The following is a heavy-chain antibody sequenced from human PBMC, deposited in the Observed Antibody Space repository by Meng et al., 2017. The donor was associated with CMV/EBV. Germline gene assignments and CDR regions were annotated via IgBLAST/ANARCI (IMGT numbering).Heavy chain of an antibody. J-gene: IGHJ4*02. CDR3: ARSIRQGFLEWLSGSRGY. CDR1: GGSISSRSYN. CDR2: VYYDGST. Sequence: GSLRLSCTVSGGSISSRSYNWGWIRQPPGKGLEWVGSVYYDGSTYYNSSLKSRVTTLVDTSKNQFSLKLSSVTAAVTAVYYCARSIRQGFLEWLSGSRGYWGPGILVTVSS. D-gene: IGHD3-3*01. V-gene: IGHV4-39*01.